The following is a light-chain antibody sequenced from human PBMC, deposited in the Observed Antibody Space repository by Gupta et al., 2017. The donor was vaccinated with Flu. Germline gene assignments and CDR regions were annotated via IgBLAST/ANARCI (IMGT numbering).Light chain of an antibody. CDR1: TSNIGNDD. Sequence: QSVLTQPPSVSAAPGQRVTISCSGCTSNIGNDDVSWYQQRAATATHLLIYENRKRPSGSPARFSGSTSGKSATLVITGLQTGDEATYYCGTWDSSLSAGGVFGGGTKVTVL. CDR2: ENR. V-gene: IGLV1-51*02. J-gene: IGLJ3*02. CDR3: GTWDSSLSAGGV.